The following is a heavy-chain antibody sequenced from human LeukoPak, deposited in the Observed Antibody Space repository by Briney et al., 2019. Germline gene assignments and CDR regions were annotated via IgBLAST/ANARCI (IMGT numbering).Heavy chain of an antibody. CDR2: IYHSGST. J-gene: IGHJ3*02. D-gene: IGHD3-22*01. CDR3: ASSSGYYSDAFDI. CDR1: GYSISSGYY. Sequence: SETLSLTCTVSGYSISSGYYWGWIRQPPGKGLEWIGSIYHSGSTYYNPSLKSRVTISVDTSKNQFSLKLSSVTAADTAVYYCASSSGYYSDAFDIWGQGTMVTVSS. V-gene: IGHV4-38-2*02.